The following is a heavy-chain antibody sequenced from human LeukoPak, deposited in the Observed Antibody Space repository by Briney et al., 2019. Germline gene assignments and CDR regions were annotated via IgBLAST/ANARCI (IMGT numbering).Heavy chain of an antibody. V-gene: IGHV3-74*01. J-gene: IGHJ3*01. CDR3: ARVLSGSWDWFDP. CDR2: INPDGSTT. D-gene: IGHD3/OR15-3a*01. Sequence: GESLRLSCAASGFTFSRYWIHWVRQTPGKGLEWVSRINPDGSTTTYADSVKGRFTISRDNAKNTVYLQMNSLRAEDTAVYYCARVLSGSWDWFDPWGQGTMVTVSS. CDR1: GFTFSRYW.